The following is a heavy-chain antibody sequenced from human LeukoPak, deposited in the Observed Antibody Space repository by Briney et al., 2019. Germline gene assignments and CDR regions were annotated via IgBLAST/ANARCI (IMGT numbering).Heavy chain of an antibody. CDR2: INPSGGST. J-gene: IGHJ4*02. CDR3: ARSVAVTGRAPVDRSPIGDSDY. D-gene: IGHD6-19*01. Sequence: ASAKVSCKASGYTFTSYYMHWVRQAPGQGLEWMGIINPSGGSTSYAQKFRGRVTMTRDTSTSTVYMELSSLRSEDTAMYYCARSVAVTGRAPVDRSPIGDSDYWGQGTLVTVSS. V-gene: IGHV1-46*01. CDR1: GYTFTSYY.